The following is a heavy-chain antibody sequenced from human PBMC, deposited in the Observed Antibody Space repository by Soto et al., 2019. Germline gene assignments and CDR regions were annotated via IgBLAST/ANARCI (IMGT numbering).Heavy chain of an antibody. J-gene: IGHJ3*02. V-gene: IGHV1-69*13. CDR3: ARDRLQTGTTYPDAFDI. D-gene: IGHD1-7*01. Sequence: ASVKVSCKASGGTFSSYAISWGRQAPGQGLEWMGGIIPIFGTANYAQKFQGRVTITADESTSTAYMELSSLRSEDTAVYYCARDRLQTGTTYPDAFDIWGQGTMVTVSS. CDR1: GGTFSSYA. CDR2: IIPIFGTA.